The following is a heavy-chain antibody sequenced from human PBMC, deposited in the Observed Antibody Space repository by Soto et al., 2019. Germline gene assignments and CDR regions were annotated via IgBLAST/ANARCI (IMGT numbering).Heavy chain of an antibody. CDR3: ARTHWQPDHLEGFDF. CDR2: ISAYNGDT. V-gene: IGHV1-18*04. Sequence: GASVKVSCKTSGYTFTSHGISWVRWAPGRGLEWMGWISAYNGDTKYAQRVQDRVSMTTDTSTATAYIELRSLRFDDTAIHFCARTHWQPDHLEGFDFWGQGTPVTVSS. J-gene: IGHJ4*02. CDR1: GYTFTSHG. D-gene: IGHD1-1*01.